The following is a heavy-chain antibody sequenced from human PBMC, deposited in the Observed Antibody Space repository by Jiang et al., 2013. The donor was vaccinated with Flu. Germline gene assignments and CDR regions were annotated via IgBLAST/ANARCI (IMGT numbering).Heavy chain of an antibody. Sequence: SLTCTVSGGSVSSGSYYWSWIRQPPGKGLEWIGYIYYSGSTNYNPSLKSRVTISVDTSKNQFSLKLSSVTAADTAVYYCARYARPLYYYDSSGYFDYWGQGTLVTVSS. CDR3: ARYARPLYYYDSSGYFDY. CDR1: GGSVSSGSYY. V-gene: IGHV4-61*01. D-gene: IGHD3-22*01. CDR2: IYYSGST. J-gene: IGHJ4*02.